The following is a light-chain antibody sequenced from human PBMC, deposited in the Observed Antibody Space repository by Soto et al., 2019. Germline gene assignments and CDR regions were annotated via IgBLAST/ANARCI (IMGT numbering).Light chain of an antibody. V-gene: IGKV1-5*03. Sequence: DIQMTQSPSTLSASVGDRVTITCRARQSISSRLAWYQQKPGKAPKLLIYKASSLERGVPSRFSGSGSGTEFTLTISSLQPDEFATYYCQQYNSYSITFGQGTRLEIK. CDR3: QQYNSYSIT. CDR2: KAS. J-gene: IGKJ5*01. CDR1: QSISSR.